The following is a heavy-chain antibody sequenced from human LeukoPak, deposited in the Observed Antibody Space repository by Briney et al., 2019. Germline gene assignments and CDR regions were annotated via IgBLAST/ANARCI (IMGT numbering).Heavy chain of an antibody. J-gene: IGHJ4*02. D-gene: IGHD3-10*01. CDR3: VKGLSGSAGNLDY. V-gene: IGHV3-64D*09. CDR1: GFIFRSCA. CDR2: ISSNDIST. Sequence: GGSLRLSCSASGFIFRSCAMHWVRQAPGKGLEYVSTISSNDISTFYADSVKGRFAISRDNSKNTVYLEMSSLRAEDTAIYYCVKGLSGSAGNLDYWGQGTLVTVSS.